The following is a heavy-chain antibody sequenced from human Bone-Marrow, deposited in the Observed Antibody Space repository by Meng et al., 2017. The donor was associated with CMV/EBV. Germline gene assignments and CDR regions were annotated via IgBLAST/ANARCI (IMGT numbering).Heavy chain of an antibody. CDR1: GFTFSNAW. CDR3: TRLGYCSSTSCSCRY. J-gene: IGHJ4*02. V-gene: IGHV3-15*01. Sequence: GESLKISCAASGFTFSNAWMSWVRQASGKGLEWVGRIKSKTDGGTTDYAAPVKGRFTIARDESKNTLYHQMNSLKTEDTAVYYCTRLGYCSSTSCSCRYWGQGTLVTVSS. CDR2: IKSKTDGGTT. D-gene: IGHD2-2*01.